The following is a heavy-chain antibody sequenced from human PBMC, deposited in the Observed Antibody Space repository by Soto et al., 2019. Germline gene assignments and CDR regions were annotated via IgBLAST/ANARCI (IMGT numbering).Heavy chain of an antibody. Sequence: EVQLVESGGGLVQPGGSLRLSCAASGFTVSSNYMSWVRQAPGKGLEWVSVIYSGGSTYYADSVKGRFTISRDNSKNTLSLQMNSLRAEDTAVYYCARMGDSSGYSGWFAPWGQGSLVTVSS. D-gene: IGHD3-22*01. J-gene: IGHJ5*02. CDR3: ARMGDSSGYSGWFAP. V-gene: IGHV3-66*01. CDR1: GFTVSSNY. CDR2: IYSGGST.